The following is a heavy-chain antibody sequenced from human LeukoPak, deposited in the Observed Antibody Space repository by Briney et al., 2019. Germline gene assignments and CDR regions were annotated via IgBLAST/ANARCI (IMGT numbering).Heavy chain of an antibody. D-gene: IGHD3-22*01. CDR1: GFTFTDYA. Sequence: GGSLRLSCAASGFTFTDYAMSWVRQAPGKGLEGVSTISGSGGGIWYTDSVKGRFTISRDNSKNTLYLQMNGMRAEDKDVYYCAKSNYFDSSGYFYDLDSWGQGSLVTVS. V-gene: IGHV3-23*01. J-gene: IGHJ4*02. CDR3: AKSNYFDSSGYFYDLDS. CDR2: ISGSGGGI.